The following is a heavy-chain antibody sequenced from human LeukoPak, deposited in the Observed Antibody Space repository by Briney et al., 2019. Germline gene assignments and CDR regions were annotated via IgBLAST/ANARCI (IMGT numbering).Heavy chain of an antibody. D-gene: IGHD6-6*01. J-gene: IGHJ4*02. CDR2: ISSSSSYI. CDR3: ARAPRSSSPSYFDY. V-gene: IGHV3-21*01. Sequence: PGGSLRLSCAASGFTFSSYSMNWVRQAPGKGLEWVSSISSSSSYIYYADSVKVRFTISRDNAKNSLYLQMNSLRAEDTAVYYCARAPRSSSPSYFDYWGQGTLVTVSS. CDR1: GFTFSSYS.